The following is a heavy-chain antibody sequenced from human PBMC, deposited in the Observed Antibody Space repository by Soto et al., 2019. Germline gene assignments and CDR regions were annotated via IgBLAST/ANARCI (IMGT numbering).Heavy chain of an antibody. V-gene: IGHV3-23*01. CDR3: VKVRGGFYTYYFDY. Sequence: EVQLLESGGGLEQPGGSLRLSCAASGFIFSSYAMNWVRQAPGKGLEGVSGISGSGVSAYYADSVKGRFSISRDNSKNTLYLQMNSLRAEDTAIYYCVKVRGGFYTYYFDYWGQGTLVTVSS. D-gene: IGHD3-10*01. CDR2: ISGSGVSA. J-gene: IGHJ4*02. CDR1: GFIFSSYA.